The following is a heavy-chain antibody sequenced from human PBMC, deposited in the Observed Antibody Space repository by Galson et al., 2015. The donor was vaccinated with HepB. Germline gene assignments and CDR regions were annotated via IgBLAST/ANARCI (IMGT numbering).Heavy chain of an antibody. D-gene: IGHD2-2*01. CDR2: IKSKTDGGTT. V-gene: IGHV3-15*07. Sequence: SLRLSCAASGFTFSNAWMNWVRQAPGKGLEWVGRIKSKTDGGTTDYAAPVKGRFTISRDDSKDTLYLQMNSLKTEDTAVYYCTTLVVPAAMDAFDIWGQGTMVTVSS. J-gene: IGHJ3*02. CDR1: GFTFSNAW. CDR3: TTLVVPAAMDAFDI.